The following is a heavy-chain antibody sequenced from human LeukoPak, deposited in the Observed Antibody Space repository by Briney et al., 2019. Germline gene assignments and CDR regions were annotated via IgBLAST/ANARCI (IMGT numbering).Heavy chain of an antibody. J-gene: IGHJ4*02. CDR1: GGSISSSSYY. Sequence: SETLFLTRTVSGGSISSSSYYWGWIRQPPGKGLEWIGSIYYSGSAYYNPSLKSRVTISVDTSKNQFSLKLSSVTAADTAVYYCARQPRVGAIEYYFDYWGQGTLVTVSS. D-gene: IGHD1-26*01. V-gene: IGHV4-39*01. CDR2: IYYSGSA. CDR3: ARQPRVGAIEYYFDY.